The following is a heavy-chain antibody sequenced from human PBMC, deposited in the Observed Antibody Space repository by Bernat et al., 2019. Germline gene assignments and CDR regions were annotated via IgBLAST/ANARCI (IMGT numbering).Heavy chain of an antibody. J-gene: IGHJ4*02. CDR2: INSDGSTT. CDR1: GFTLSSYW. V-gene: IGHV3-74*01. D-gene: IGHD6-19*01. Sequence: EVQLEESGGGLVQPGGSLRLSCAASGFTLSSYWMHWVRQAPGKGLVWVSRINSDGSTTSYADSVKGRFTISRDTAKNTLYLQMNSLRAEDTAVYYCARGNGWAFDYWGQGTLVTVSS. CDR3: ARGNGWAFDY.